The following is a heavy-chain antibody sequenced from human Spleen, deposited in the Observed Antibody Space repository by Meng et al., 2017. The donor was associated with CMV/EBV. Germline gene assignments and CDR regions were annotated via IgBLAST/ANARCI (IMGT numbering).Heavy chain of an antibody. CDR2: IYYSGST. D-gene: IGHD6-6*01. V-gene: IGHV4-39*07. CDR1: GGSISSSSYY. J-gene: IGHJ4*02. CDR3: ARGREQLVPFDY. Sequence: QLQRQDSGPGLVKPSETLSLTCTVSGGSISSSSYYWGWIRQPPGKGLEWIGSIYYSGSTYYNPSLKSRVTISVDTSKNKFSLKLSSVTAADTAVYYCARGREQLVPFDYWGQGTLVTVSS.